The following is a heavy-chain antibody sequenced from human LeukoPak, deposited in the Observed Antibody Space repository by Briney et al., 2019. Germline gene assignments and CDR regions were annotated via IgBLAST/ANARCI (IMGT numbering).Heavy chain of an antibody. CDR1: GFTFSSYG. D-gene: IGHD2-2*01. CDR3: AKGNRYCSSTSCYQTSFDY. V-gene: IGHV3-23*01. Sequence: SGGSLRLSCAASGFTFSSYGMSWVRQAPGKGLEWVSTISGNGGSTYYADSVKGRFTISRGNSKNTLYLQMSSLRAEDTAIYYCAKGNRYCSSTSCYQTSFDYWGQGTLVTVSS. J-gene: IGHJ4*02. CDR2: ISGNGGST.